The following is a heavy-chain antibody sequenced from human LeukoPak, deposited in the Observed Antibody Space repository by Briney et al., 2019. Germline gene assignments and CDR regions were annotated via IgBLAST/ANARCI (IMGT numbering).Heavy chain of an antibody. D-gene: IGHD3-22*01. CDR3: ARDRGYYYDQFDY. CDR2: ISTSSDNI. V-gene: IGHV3-48*02. Sequence: PGGSLRLSCAASGFTFSAYSMTWVRQAPGKGLEWVSYISTSSDNIYYAHSVKGRFTISRDNAKNSLYLQMSSLRDEDTAVYYCARDRGYYYDQFDYWGQGTLVTVSS. J-gene: IGHJ4*02. CDR1: GFTFSAYS.